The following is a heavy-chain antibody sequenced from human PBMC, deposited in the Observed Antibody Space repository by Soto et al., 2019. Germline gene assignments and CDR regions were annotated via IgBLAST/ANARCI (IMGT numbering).Heavy chain of an antibody. CDR1: GGSISSYY. V-gene: IGHV4-59*01. J-gene: IGHJ4*02. CDR2: IYYSGST. CDR3: ARGFNVVAFDY. Sequence: QVQLQESGPGLVKPSETLSLTCTVSGGSISSYYWSWIRQPPGKGLEWIGYIYYSGSTNYNPSLKSRVTISVDTSKNQFSLKLSSVTAADTAVYYCARGFNVVAFDYWGQGTLVTVSS. D-gene: IGHD2-21*01.